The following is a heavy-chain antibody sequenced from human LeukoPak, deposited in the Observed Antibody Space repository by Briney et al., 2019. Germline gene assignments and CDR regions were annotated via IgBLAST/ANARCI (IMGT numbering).Heavy chain of an antibody. CDR3: ARDSVVGVRGVIFDY. D-gene: IGHD3-10*01. J-gene: IGHJ4*02. Sequence: ASVKVSCKASGYTFTSYYMHWVRQAPGQGLEWMGIINPSGGSTSYAQKFQGRVTMTRDTSTSTVYMELSSLRSEDTAVYYCARDSVVGVRGVIFDYWGQGTLVTVSS. CDR2: INPSGGST. V-gene: IGHV1-46*01. CDR1: GYTFTSYY.